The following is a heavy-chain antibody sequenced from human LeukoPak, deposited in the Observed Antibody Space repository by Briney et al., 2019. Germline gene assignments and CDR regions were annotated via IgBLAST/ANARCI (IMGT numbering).Heavy chain of an antibody. CDR3: ARDLNTARFDY. Sequence: GGSLRLSCAASGFTFSSYAMHWVRQAPGKGLEWVSAIYGGGSPYYADSVKGRFTISRDNSKNTLYLQMNSLRAEDTAVYYCARDLNTARFDYWGQGTLVTVSS. CDR1: GFTFSSYA. J-gene: IGHJ4*02. V-gene: IGHV3-66*01. D-gene: IGHD5-18*01. CDR2: IYGGGSP.